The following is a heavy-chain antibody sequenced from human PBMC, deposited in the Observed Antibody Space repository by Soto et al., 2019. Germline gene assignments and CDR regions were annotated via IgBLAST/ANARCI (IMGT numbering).Heavy chain of an antibody. Sequence: EVQLVESGGRLVQRGRSLRLSCSGSGFIFGDHVMDWVRQAPGKGLEWVGGISGSGNSPFFRDSVKGRFTISSDNSKNTVYLEMNNLRGEDSAMYFCARGTHSYSGCHELDAWGLGTLVTVSS. V-gene: IGHV3-23*04. CDR2: ISGSGNSP. J-gene: IGHJ5*02. CDR1: GFIFGDHV. D-gene: IGHD1-26*01. CDR3: ARGTHSYSGCHELDA.